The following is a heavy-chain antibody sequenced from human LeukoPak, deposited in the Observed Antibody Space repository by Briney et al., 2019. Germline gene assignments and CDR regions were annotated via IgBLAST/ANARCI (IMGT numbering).Heavy chain of an antibody. CDR3: ARGPRIVVVPAAISYWFDP. D-gene: IGHD2-2*02. Sequence: GASVKVSCKASGGTFSSYAISWVRQAPGQGLEWMGGIIPIFGTANYAQKFQGRVTMTRDTSTSTVYMELSSLRSEDTAVYYCARGPRIVVVPAAISYWFDPWGQGTLVTVSS. J-gene: IGHJ5*02. CDR2: IIPIFGTA. V-gene: IGHV1-69*05. CDR1: GGTFSSYA.